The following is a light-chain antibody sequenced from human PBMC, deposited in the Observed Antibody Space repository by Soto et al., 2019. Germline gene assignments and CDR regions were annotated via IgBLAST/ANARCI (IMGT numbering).Light chain of an antibody. V-gene: IGKV1-39*01. CDR2: AAS. J-gene: IGKJ1*01. CDR1: QSISNS. CDR3: QQSYSLPPWT. Sequence: DIQMPQSPSSLSASVGDRVTITCRAGQSISNSLNWYQQKPGKAPKVLIYAASSLQSGVPSRFSGSGSGTDFTLTISSLQPEDFATYYCQQSYSLPPWTFGQGTKVEIK.